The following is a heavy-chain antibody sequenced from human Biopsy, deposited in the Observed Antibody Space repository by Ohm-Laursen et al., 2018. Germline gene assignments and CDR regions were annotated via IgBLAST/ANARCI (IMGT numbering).Heavy chain of an antibody. CDR1: GFTFSDYW. CDR2: IKQDGNKK. CDR3: ARARGSGRLRYHFDY. Sequence: SLRLSCTATGFTFSDYWMGWVRQAPGKGLEWVANIKQDGNKKYYVDSVMGRFTISRDNGKNSLYLQMNSLRAEDTAVYYCARARGSGRLRYHFDYWGQGTLVTVSS. V-gene: IGHV3-7*01. J-gene: IGHJ4*02. D-gene: IGHD1-26*01.